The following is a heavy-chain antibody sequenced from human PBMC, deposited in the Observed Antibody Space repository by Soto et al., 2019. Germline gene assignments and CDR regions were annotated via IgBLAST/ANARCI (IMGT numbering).Heavy chain of an antibody. D-gene: IGHD1-26*01. CDR2: INHSGST. Sequence: SETLSLTCAVYGGSFSGYYWSWIRQPPGKGLEWIGEINHSGSTNYNPSLKSRVTISVDTSKNQFSLKLSSVTAADTAVYYCARRRGDIVGAGIFDYWGQGTLVTVSS. CDR1: GGSFSGYY. CDR3: ARRRGDIVGAGIFDY. J-gene: IGHJ4*02. V-gene: IGHV4-34*01.